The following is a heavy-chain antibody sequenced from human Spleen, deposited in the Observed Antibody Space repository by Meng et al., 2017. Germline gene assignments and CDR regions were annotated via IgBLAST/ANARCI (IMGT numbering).Heavy chain of an antibody. V-gene: IGHV4-61*01. CDR1: GGSVSSGSYY. Sequence: QVQLQGRGPGLVRPSETLSLTCTVSGGSVSSGSYYWSWIRQPPGKGLEWIGYIYYSGSTHYNPSLKSRVTISVDTSKNQFSLKLNSVTAADTAVYYCATVGMGLDSWGQGILVTVSS. J-gene: IGHJ4*02. CDR2: IYYSGST. CDR3: ATVGMGLDS. D-gene: IGHD7-27*01.